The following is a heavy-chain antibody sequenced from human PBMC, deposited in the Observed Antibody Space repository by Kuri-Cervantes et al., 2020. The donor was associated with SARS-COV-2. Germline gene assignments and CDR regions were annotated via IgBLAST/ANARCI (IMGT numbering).Heavy chain of an antibody. CDR3: TRGGYTSALSRQNWFDP. Sequence: GGSLRLSCAASGFTFSNSWMSWVRQAPGKGLEWVANIKYDGSEKYYVDSVKGRFIISRDNAKNSVYLQMNSLRDADTAVYYCTRGGYTSALSRQNWFDPWGQGTLVTV. J-gene: IGHJ5*02. D-gene: IGHD6-19*01. CDR1: GFTFSNSW. CDR2: IKYDGSEK. V-gene: IGHV3-7*03.